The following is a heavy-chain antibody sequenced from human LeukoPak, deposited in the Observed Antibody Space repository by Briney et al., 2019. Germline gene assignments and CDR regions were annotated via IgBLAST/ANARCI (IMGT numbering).Heavy chain of an antibody. CDR3: ARDPGFSSSSSDY. J-gene: IGHJ4*02. V-gene: IGHV3-21*01. CDR2: ISSSSSYI. D-gene: IGHD6-6*01. Sequence: GGSLRLSCAASGFTFSNYAMSWVRQAPGKGLEWVSSISSSSSYIYYADSVKGRFTISRDNAKNSLYLQMDSLRAEDTAVYYCARDPGFSSSSSDYWGQGTLVTVSS. CDR1: GFTFSNYA.